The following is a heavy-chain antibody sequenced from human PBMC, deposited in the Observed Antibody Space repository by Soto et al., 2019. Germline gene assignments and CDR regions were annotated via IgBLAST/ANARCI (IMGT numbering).Heavy chain of an antibody. CDR2: IYYSRST. V-gene: IGHV4-31*03. J-gene: IGHJ3*02. D-gene: IGHD3-9*01. CDR1: GGSISSGGYY. CDR3: ARDGGYYDILTGYYKGGALDI. Sequence: QVQLQESGPGLVKPSQTLSLTCTVSGGSISSGGYYWSWIRQHPGKGLEGIGYIYYSRSTYYNPSLKSRVTISEDTSKNQFSLKLSSVTAADKAVYYCARDGGYYDILTGYYKGGALDIWGQGTMVTVSS.